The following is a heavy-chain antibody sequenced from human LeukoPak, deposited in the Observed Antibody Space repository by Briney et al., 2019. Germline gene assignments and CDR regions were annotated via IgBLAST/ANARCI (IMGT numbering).Heavy chain of an antibody. J-gene: IGHJ4*02. CDR1: GYTFTGYY. CDR2: INPNSGGT. Sequence: GASVTVSCKASGYTFTGYYMHWVRQAPGQGLEWMGWINPNSGGTNYAQKFQGRVTMTRDTSISTAYMELSRLRSDDTAVYYCAASDFDWLYPADYWGQGTLVTVSS. D-gene: IGHD3-9*01. CDR3: AASDFDWLYPADY. V-gene: IGHV1-2*02.